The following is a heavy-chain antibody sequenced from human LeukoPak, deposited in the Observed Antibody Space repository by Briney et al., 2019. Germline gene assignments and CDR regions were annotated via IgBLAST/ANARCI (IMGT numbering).Heavy chain of an antibody. D-gene: IGHD2-2*01. V-gene: IGHV3-23*01. CDR1: GFTFSSYA. J-gene: IGHJ4*02. CDR3: VKDRCDRTTCPEV. Sequence: GGSLRLSCAASGFTFSSYAMSWVRQAPGKGLEWVSAISGSGGSTYYADSVKGRFTISRDNSKNTLYLQMNSLRAEDTAVYYCVKDRCDRTTCPEVWGQGTLVTVSS. CDR2: ISGSGGST.